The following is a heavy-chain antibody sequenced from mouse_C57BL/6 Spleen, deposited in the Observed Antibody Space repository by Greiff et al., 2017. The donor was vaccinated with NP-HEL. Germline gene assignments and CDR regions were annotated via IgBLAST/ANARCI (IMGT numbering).Heavy chain of an antibody. Sequence: VQLKESGPELVKPGASVKLSCKASGYTFTSYDINWVKQRPGQGLEWIGWIYPRDGSTKYNEKFKGKATLTVDTSSSTAYMELHSLTSEDSAVYFCASYYGYDDWYFDVWGTGTTVTVSS. D-gene: IGHD2-9*01. CDR1: GYTFTSYD. J-gene: IGHJ1*03. CDR2: IYPRDGST. CDR3: ASYYGYDDWYFDV. V-gene: IGHV1-85*01.